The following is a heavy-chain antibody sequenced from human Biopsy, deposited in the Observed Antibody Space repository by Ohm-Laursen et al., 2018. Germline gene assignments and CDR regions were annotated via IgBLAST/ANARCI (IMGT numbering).Heavy chain of an antibody. Sequence: SETLSLTCPVSGGSISNNNYYWGWIRQPPGKGLEWIGSIFYRGSTHYKPSLKSRVNISVDTSKNQFSLKLNSATAADTAVYYCARDYDTSGYYYVSWGQGTLVTVSS. CDR2: IFYRGST. J-gene: IGHJ5*02. D-gene: IGHD3-22*01. V-gene: IGHV4-39*01. CDR1: GGSISNNNYY. CDR3: ARDYDTSGYYYVS.